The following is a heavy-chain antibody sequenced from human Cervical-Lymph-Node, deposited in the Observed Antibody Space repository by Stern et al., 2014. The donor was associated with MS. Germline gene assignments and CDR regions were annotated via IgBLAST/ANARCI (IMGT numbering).Heavy chain of an antibody. CDR1: GFTFSDYY. J-gene: IGHJ4*02. Sequence: VQLVESGGGLVRPGGSLRLSCATSGFTFSDYYMSWIRQAPGKGLEWVSYISLDGGSIYNADSVKGRFTISRDTAKNSLYLQMNDLRAEDTAMYYCARDAYNYVYWGQGTLVTVSS. CDR3: ARDAYNYVY. D-gene: IGHD5-24*01. V-gene: IGHV3-11*01. CDR2: ISLDGGSI.